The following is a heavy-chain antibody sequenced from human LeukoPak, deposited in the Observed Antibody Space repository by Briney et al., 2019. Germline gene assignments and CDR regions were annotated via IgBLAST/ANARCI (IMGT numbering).Heavy chain of an antibody. Sequence: VSGPTLVKPTQTLTLICTFSGFSLSTSEVGVGWIRQPPGKALEWLGIIYWDDDKRYSPSLKSRLTIIKDTSKNQVVLTMTNMDPVDTATYYCAHRGTKNWFDPWGQGTLVTVSS. CDR2: IYWDDDK. CDR3: AHRGTKNWFDP. V-gene: IGHV2-5*02. J-gene: IGHJ5*02. CDR1: GFSLSTSEVG.